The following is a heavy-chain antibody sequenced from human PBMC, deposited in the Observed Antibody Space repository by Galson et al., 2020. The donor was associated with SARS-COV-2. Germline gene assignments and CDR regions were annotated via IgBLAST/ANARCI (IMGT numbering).Heavy chain of an antibody. J-gene: IGHJ5*02. Sequence: ALHGESLKISCAASGFTFSDYWMHWVRQAPGKGLVWVSHVNNDGSRTTYADSVKGRFTISRDNAKNTVSLQMNSLRAEDTAVYYCARGRPIVATGTDWFDPWGQGTLVTVSS. V-gene: IGHV3-74*01. CDR3: ARGRPIVATGTDWFDP. D-gene: IGHD6-13*01. CDR1: GFTFSDYW. CDR2: VNNDGSRT.